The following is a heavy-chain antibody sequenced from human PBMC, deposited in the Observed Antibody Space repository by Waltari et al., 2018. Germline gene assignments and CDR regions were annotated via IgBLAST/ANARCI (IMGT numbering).Heavy chain of an antibody. CDR3: ATPVDGYVSGSYHLSA. CDR2: FDPEDGET. J-gene: IGHJ4*02. Sequence: VKVSCKVSGYTLTELSMHWVRQAPGKGLEWMGGFDPEDGETIYAQKFQGRVTMTEDTSTDTAYMELSSLRSEDTAVYYCATPVDGYVSGSYHLSAWGQGTLVTVSS. V-gene: IGHV1-24*01. D-gene: IGHD3-10*01. CDR1: GYTLTELS.